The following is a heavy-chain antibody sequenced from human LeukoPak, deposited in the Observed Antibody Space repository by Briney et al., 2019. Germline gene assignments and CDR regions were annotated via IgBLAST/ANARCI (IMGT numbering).Heavy chain of an antibody. CDR1: GFTFSSYE. V-gene: IGHV3-48*03. D-gene: IGHD3-16*01. J-gene: IGHJ4*02. Sequence: GWSLRLSCAASGFTFSSYEMNWVRQAPGKGLEWVSYISSSGSTIYYADSVKGRFTISRDNAKKSLYLQMNSLRAEDTAVYYCVSAYGGLLDHWGQGTLVPVSS. CDR2: ISSSGSTI. CDR3: VSAYGGLLDH.